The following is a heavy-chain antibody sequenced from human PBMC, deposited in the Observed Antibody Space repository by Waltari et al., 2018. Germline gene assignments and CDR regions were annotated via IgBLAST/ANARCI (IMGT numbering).Heavy chain of an antibody. D-gene: IGHD2-2*01. CDR3: ARTEYQLGYYYGMDV. V-gene: IGHV3-30*01. CDR1: GFTFSSYA. Sequence: QVQLVESGGGVVQPGRSLRLSCAASGFTFSSYAMHWVRLAPGKGLEWVAVISYDGSNKYYADSVKGRFTISRDNSKNTLDLQMNSLRAEDTAVYYCARTEYQLGYYYGMDVWGQGTTVTVSS. CDR2: ISYDGSNK. J-gene: IGHJ6*02.